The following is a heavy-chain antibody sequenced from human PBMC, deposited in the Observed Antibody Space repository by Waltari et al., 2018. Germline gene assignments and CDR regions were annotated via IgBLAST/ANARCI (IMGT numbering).Heavy chain of an antibody. Sequence: QVQLVQSGAEVKKPGSSVKVSCKASGGPFSSYAISWVRQAPGQGLEWMGGIIPIFGTANYAQKFQGRVTITTDESTSTAYMELSSLRSEDTAVYYCARVGVAVAGTLDYWGQGTLVTVSS. J-gene: IGHJ4*02. CDR3: ARVGVAVAGTLDY. V-gene: IGHV1-69*05. CDR2: IIPIFGTA. D-gene: IGHD6-19*01. CDR1: GGPFSSYA.